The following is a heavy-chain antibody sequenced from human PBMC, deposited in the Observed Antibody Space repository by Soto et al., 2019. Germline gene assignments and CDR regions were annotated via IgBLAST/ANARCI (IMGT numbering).Heavy chain of an antibody. CDR3: AGGRYGDY. D-gene: IGHD1-1*01. V-gene: IGHV1-18*01. CDR2: ISARNGDT. J-gene: IGHJ4*02. Sequence: QVHLVQSGAEVKKPGASVKVSCKGSGYTFTSYGITWVRQAPGQGLEWMGWISARNGDTDYAQKLQGRVTVTRDTATRTAYMELRRLRTDDTAVYYCAGGRYGDYWGQGALVTVSS. CDR1: GYTFTSYG.